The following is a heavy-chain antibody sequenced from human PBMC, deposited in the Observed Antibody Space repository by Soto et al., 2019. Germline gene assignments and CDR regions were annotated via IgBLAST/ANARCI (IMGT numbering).Heavy chain of an antibody. D-gene: IGHD6-19*01. J-gene: IGHJ5*02. V-gene: IGHV3-74*01. CDR2: INSDGSST. CDR1: GFTFSSYW. Sequence: GGSLRLSCAASGFTFSSYWMHWVRQVPGKGLVWVSRINSDGSSTSFADSVKGRFTISRDNAKNTLYLQMNSLRAEDTAVYYCARGRGWSWFDPWGQGTLVTVSS. CDR3: ARGRGWSWFDP.